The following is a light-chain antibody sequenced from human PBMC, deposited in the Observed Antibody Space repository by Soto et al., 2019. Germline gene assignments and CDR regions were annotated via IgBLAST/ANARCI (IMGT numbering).Light chain of an antibody. Sequence: DIQMHKSPSTLSGSVGDSVTITCRARQTIRSWLAWYQQKPGKAPKLLIYKASTLKSGVPSRFSGSGSGTEFTLTISSLQHDEFATYYCQHYNSYSEAVGKGNKVDNK. V-gene: IGKV1-5*03. CDR2: KAS. J-gene: IGKJ1*01. CDR1: QTIRSW. CDR3: QHYNSYSEA.